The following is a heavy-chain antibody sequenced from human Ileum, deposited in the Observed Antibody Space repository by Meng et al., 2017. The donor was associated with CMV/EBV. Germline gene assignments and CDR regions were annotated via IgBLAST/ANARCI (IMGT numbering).Heavy chain of an antibody. CDR3: AWDIANFLNK. CDR2: IKSKTDGGTT. Sequence: EVQLGEAGGGLVKPGGFLSLSCAASGFTFSDTWMSWVRQAPGKGLEWLGHIKSKTDGGTTDYATPVKGRFIISRDDSKNTVYLQMNSLEIEDTAVYYCAWDIANFLNKWGQGALVTVSS. D-gene: IGHD3-3*01. CDR1: GFTFSDTW. J-gene: IGHJ4*02. V-gene: IGHV3-15*01.